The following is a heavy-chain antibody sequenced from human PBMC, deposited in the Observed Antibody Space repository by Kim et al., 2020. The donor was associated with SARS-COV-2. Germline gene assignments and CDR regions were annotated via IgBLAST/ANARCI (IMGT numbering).Heavy chain of an antibody. CDR3: ARHNFDYVWGSYRSISGCFDY. CDR2: IYYSGST. D-gene: IGHD3-16*02. CDR1: GGSISSYY. J-gene: IGHJ4*02. Sequence: SETLSLTCTVSGGSISSYYWSWIRQPPGKGLEWIGYIYYSGSTNYNPSLKSRVTISVDTSKNQFPLKLSSVTAADTAVYYCARHNFDYVWGSYRSISGCFDYWGQGTLVTVSS. V-gene: IGHV4-59*08.